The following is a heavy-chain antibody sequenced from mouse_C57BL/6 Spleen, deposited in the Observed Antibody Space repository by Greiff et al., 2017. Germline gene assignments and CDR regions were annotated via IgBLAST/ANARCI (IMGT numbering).Heavy chain of an antibody. D-gene: IGHD2-4*01. CDR1: GFTFSDYY. Sequence: EVKVVESGGGLVQPGGSLKLSCAASGFTFSDYYMYWVRQTPEKRLEWVAYISNGGGSTYYPDTVKGRFTISRDNAKNTLYLQMSRLKSEDTAMYYCARHDYDYDGGYFDVWGTGTTVTVSS. CDR2: ISNGGGST. J-gene: IGHJ1*03. V-gene: IGHV5-12*01. CDR3: ARHDYDYDGGYFDV.